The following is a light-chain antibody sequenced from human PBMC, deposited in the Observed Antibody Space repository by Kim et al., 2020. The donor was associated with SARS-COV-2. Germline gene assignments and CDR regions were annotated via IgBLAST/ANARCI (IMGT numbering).Light chain of an antibody. CDR2: RAS. CDR3: QQGYTTPRFT. J-gene: IGKJ2*01. V-gene: IGKV1-39*01. Sequence: DIQMTQSPSSLSASVGDRVTITCRASQSISNYLNWYQQKPGEVPKLLIYRASSVQSGVPSRFIGSGSGTDFTLTISNLQREDFATYYCQQGYTTPRFTFGQGTKLEI. CDR1: QSISNY.